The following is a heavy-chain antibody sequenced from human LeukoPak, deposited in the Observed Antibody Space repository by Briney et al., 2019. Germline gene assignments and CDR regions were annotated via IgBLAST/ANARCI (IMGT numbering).Heavy chain of an antibody. CDR1: GFTFNNYW. Sequence: QPGGSLRLSCAASGFTFNNYWMSWVCQAPGKGLEWVATINHDGSERFFVDSVKGRFNISRDNAKNSLYLQMNSLRAEDTAVYYCARDTGYGDYWGQGTLVTVSS. CDR3: ARDTGYGDY. CDR2: INHDGSER. J-gene: IGHJ4*02. D-gene: IGHD5-18*01. V-gene: IGHV3-7*05.